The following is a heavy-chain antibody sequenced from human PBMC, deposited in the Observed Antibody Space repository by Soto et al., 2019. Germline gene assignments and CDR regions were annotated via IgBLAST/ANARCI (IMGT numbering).Heavy chain of an antibody. J-gene: IGHJ6*02. CDR3: ARRKISPPTRGAASARGGMDV. Sequence: QVQLVESGGGVVQPGRSLRLSCAASGFNFNNYGMHWVRQAPGKGLEWVAVIWNDGNGYYYANSVKGRFTISRDNSKNTLFLQMSSLRADDTAVYYCARRKISPPTRGAASARGGMDVWGQGTTVTVSS. D-gene: IGHD6-13*01. CDR1: GFNFNNYG. V-gene: IGHV3-33*01. CDR2: IWNDGNGY.